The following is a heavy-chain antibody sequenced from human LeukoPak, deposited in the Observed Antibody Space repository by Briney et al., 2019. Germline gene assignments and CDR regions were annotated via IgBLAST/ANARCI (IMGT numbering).Heavy chain of an antibody. CDR2: FDPEDGET. CDR1: GYTLTELS. CDR3: ATSTPFDAFDI. Sequence: ASVKVSCKVSGYTLTELSMHWVRQASGKGLEWMGGFDPEDGETIYAQKFQGRVTMTEDTSTDIAYMELSSLRSEDTAVYYCATSTPFDAFDIWGQGTMVTVSS. J-gene: IGHJ3*02. V-gene: IGHV1-24*01.